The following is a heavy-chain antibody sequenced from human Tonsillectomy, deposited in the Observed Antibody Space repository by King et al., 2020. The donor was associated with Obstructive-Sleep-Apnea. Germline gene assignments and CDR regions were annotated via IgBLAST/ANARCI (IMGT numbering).Heavy chain of an antibody. CDR1: GGSINSYY. D-gene: IGHD5-24*01. J-gene: IGHJ4*02. V-gene: IGHV4-59*01. Sequence: VQLQESGPGLVKPSETLSLTCTVSGGSINSYYWSWIRQTPGKGLEWIGYISYSGSTNYNPSLKSRVTISVDTSKNQFSLKLGSVTAADTAVYYCARDRVGRDGYNRFDYWGQGTLVTAPQ. CDR2: ISYSGST. CDR3: ARDRVGRDGYNRFDY.